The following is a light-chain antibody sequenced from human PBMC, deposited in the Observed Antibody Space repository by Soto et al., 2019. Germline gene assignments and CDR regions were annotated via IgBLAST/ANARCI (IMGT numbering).Light chain of an antibody. CDR3: QLYGNLNPP. CDR1: QSVSSNY. CDR2: AAS. V-gene: IGKV3-20*01. J-gene: IGKJ1*01. Sequence: IGCTQSQYTPALSPVERAPLSCRASQSVSSNYLAWYQQKPGQAPRLLIYAASSRVAGIPDRFSGSGSGTDFTLTISRLEPEEFAVYYCQLYGNLNPPFGQGTNVDIK.